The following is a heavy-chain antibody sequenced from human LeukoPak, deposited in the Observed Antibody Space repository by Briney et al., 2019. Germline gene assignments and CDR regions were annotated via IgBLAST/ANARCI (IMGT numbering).Heavy chain of an antibody. Sequence: ASVKVSCKASGGTFSSYAISWVRQAPGQGLEWMGRIIPILGIANYAQKFQGRVTITADKSTSTAYMELSSLRSEDTAVYYCARDMSLEPAYGMDVWGQGTTVTVSS. J-gene: IGHJ6*02. CDR3: ARDMSLEPAYGMDV. CDR2: IIPILGIA. CDR1: GGTFSSYA. V-gene: IGHV1-69*04. D-gene: IGHD3-16*01.